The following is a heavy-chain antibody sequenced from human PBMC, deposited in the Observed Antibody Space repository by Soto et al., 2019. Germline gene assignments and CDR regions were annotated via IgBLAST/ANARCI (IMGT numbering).Heavy chain of an antibody. D-gene: IGHD6-6*01. CDR1: GYSFANYW. V-gene: IGHV5-10-1*01. J-gene: IGHJ6*02. Sequence: GESLKISSKSSGYSFANYWISWVRQMPGKRLEWMGEIDPRDSHTNYSPSFQGHVTLSTDKSNNTAYLQWNSLRASDTAMYYCARHYSTSSFMDVWGQGTTVTVSS. CDR3: ARHYSTSSFMDV. CDR2: IDPRDSHT.